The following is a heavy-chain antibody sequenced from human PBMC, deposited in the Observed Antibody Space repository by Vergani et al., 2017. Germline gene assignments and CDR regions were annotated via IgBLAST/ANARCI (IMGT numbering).Heavy chain of an antibody. V-gene: IGHV3-21*01. J-gene: IGHJ3*02. CDR2: ISSSSSYI. Sequence: EVQLVESGGGLVKPGGSLRLSCAASGFTFSSYSMNWVRQAPGKGLEWVSSISSSSSYIYYADSVKGRFTISRDNAKNSLYLQMNSLRAEDTAVYYCAREWYSSGWDDAFDIWGQGTMVTVSS. D-gene: IGHD6-19*01. CDR3: AREWYSSGWDDAFDI. CDR1: GFTFSSYS.